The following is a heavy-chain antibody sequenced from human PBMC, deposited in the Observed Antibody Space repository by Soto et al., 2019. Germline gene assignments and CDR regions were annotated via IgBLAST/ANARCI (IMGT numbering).Heavy chain of an antibody. V-gene: IGHV4-31*03. D-gene: IGHD5-12*01. Sequence: SETLSLTCTVSGGSISSGGYYWSWIRQHPGKGLEWIGYIYYSGSTYYNPSLKSRVTISVDTSKNQFSLKLSSVTAADTAVYYCASVEMATMEGFDYWGQGTLVTVSS. CDR2: IYYSGST. CDR1: GGSISSGGYY. CDR3: ASVEMATMEGFDY. J-gene: IGHJ4*02.